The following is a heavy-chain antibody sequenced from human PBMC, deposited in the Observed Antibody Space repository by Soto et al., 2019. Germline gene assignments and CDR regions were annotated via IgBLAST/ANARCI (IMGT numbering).Heavy chain of an antibody. J-gene: IGHJ6*02. CDR1: GGSISSSNW. CDR2: IYHSGST. Sequence: SETLSLTCAVSGGSISSSNWWSWVRQPPGKGLEWIGEIYHSGSTNYNPSLKSRVTISVDKSKNQFSLKLSSVTAADTAVYYCARVSTMVRGEDYYYGMDVWGQGTTVTVSS. CDR3: ARVSTMVRGEDYYYGMDV. D-gene: IGHD3-10*01. V-gene: IGHV4-4*02.